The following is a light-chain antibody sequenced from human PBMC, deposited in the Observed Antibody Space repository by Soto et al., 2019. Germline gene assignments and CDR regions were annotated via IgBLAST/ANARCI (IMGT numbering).Light chain of an antibody. Sequence: QSVLTQPSSVSGSPGQSITISCTGTRSDVGAYNYVSWYQQHPGKAPKLMIYEVSDRPSGVSNRFSGSKSGNTASLTISGLQAEDEADYYCSSYATNRDVVFGGGTKLTVL. V-gene: IGLV2-14*01. J-gene: IGLJ2*01. CDR3: SSYATNRDVV. CDR1: RSDVGAYNY. CDR2: EVS.